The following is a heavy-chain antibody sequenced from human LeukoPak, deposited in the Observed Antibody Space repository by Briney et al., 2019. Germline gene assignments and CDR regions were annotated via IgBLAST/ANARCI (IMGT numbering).Heavy chain of an antibody. V-gene: IGHV3-7*01. CDR2: IKQDGSEK. Sequence: PGGSLRLSCAASGFTFSSYWMSWVRQAPGKGLEWVANIKQDGSEKYYVDSVKGRFTISRDNAKNSLYLQMNSLRAEDTAVYYCAREVTPYYYGSGPDYYYYYMDVWGKGTTVTVSS. D-gene: IGHD3-10*01. CDR3: AREVTPYYYGSGPDYYYYYMDV. CDR1: GFTFSSYW. J-gene: IGHJ6*03.